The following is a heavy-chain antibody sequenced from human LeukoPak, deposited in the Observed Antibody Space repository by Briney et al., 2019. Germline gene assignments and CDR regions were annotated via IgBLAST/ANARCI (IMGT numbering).Heavy chain of an antibody. V-gene: IGHV1-18*01. CDR3: ARVGITMVRGAIYYYYMDV. Sequence: ASVKVSCKASGYTFTSYGISWVRQAPGQGLEWMGWISAYNGNTNYAQKLQGRVTMTTDTSTSTAYMELRSLRSDDTAVYYCARVGITMVRGAIYYYYMDVWGKGTTVTVSS. CDR1: GYTFTSYG. D-gene: IGHD3-10*01. CDR2: ISAYNGNT. J-gene: IGHJ6*03.